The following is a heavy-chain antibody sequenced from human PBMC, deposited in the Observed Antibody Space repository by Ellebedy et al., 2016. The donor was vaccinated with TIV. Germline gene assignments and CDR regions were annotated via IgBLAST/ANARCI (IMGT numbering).Heavy chain of an antibody. CDR1: GFTFSHYW. V-gene: IGHV3-7*01. J-gene: IGHJ4*02. CDR2: INQHEREQ. Sequence: GESLKISCAASGFTFSHYWLSWVRQAPGRGPEWVANINQHEREQYYVDSVKGRFTISRDNSKNSVYLQMNSLRAEDTAIYYCVRDAPVLRYFDWKMKDDYWGQGTLVTVSS. D-gene: IGHD3-9*01. CDR3: VRDAPVLRYFDWKMKDDY.